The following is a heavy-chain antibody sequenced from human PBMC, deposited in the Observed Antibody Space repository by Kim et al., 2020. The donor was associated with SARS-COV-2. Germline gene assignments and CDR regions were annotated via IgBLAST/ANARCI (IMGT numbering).Heavy chain of an antibody. D-gene: IGHD2-15*01. V-gene: IGHV4-34*01. CDR3: ARGKVVPIVS. Sequence: STNYTPSLKSRATISVDTSKNQFSLKLSSVTAADTAVYYCARGKVVPIVSWGQGTLVTVSS. J-gene: IGHJ4*02. CDR2: ST.